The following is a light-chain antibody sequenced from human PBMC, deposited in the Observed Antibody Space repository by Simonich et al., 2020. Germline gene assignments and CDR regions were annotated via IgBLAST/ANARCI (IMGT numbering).Light chain of an antibody. J-gene: IGLJ2*01. V-gene: IGLV2-23*03. CDR2: EGS. CDR3: CSYAGSSTFVV. CDR1: SSDVGGYNS. Sequence: QPALTQPRSVSGSPGKSVTISCTGTSSDVGGYNSVSWYQQHPGKAPKLMIYEGSKRPSGVSNRFSGSKSGNTASLTISGLQAEDEADYYCCSYAGSSTFVVFGGGTKLTVL.